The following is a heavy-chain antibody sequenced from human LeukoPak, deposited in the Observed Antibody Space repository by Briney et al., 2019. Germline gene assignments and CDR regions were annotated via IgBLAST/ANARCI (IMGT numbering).Heavy chain of an antibody. D-gene: IGHD1-26*01. J-gene: IGHJ4*02. V-gene: IGHV3-48*01. Sequence: GGSLRLSCAASGFTFSSYTMDWVRQAPGKGLECISYISSSSSTIYYADSVKGRFTISRDNAKNSLYLQMNSLRAEDTAVYYCAREAIRGSYYIDSWGQGTLVTVSS. CDR2: ISSSSSTI. CDR1: GFTFSSYT. CDR3: AREAIRGSYYIDS.